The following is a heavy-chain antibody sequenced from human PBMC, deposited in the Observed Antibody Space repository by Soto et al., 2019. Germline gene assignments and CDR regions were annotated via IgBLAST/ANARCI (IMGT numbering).Heavy chain of an antibody. J-gene: IGHJ4*02. CDR2: ISGSGGST. CDR3: ADTAEWLGNFDY. V-gene: IGHV3-23*01. Sequence: PGGSLRITCAAYGFRFRRYGMSWVRQDPGKGLEWVSAISGSGGSTYYAGSVKGRFTISRDNSKNTLYLQMNSRRPEDTAVSHWADTAEWLGNFDYWGQGTLVTVSS. CDR1: GFRFRRYG. D-gene: IGHD3-3*01.